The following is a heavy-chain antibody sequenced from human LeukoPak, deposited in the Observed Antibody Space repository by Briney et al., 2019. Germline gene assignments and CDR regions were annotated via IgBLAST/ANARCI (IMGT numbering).Heavy chain of an antibody. CDR3: TRGRNSAFDY. J-gene: IGHJ4*02. CDR2: TYYGSKWSN. V-gene: IGHV6-1*01. CDR1: GDSVSSNGVA. Sequence: SQTLSLTCVISGDSVSSNGVAWNWVRQSPSRALEWLGRTYYGSKWSNDYALSVKSRITINPDTSKNQFSLQLNSVTPEDTAVYYCTRGRNSAFDYWGQGTLVTVSS. D-gene: IGHD1-14*01.